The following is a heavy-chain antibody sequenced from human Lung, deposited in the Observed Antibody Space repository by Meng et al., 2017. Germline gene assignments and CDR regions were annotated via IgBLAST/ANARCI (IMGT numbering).Heavy chain of an antibody. D-gene: IGHD5-12*01. CDR2: SYHGSNK. V-gene: IGHV4-4*02. J-gene: IGHJ4*02. CDR3: ARDRCGSGCEQ. CDR1: GVSFSSSAL. Sequence: QMQLLESGAGLVKPGTSLCLSCAVSGVSFSSSALRRWVRHPAREGLEVIVVSYHGSNKNYTPSVKGRFTISLDKSKNPLSLQMSSVTAADTAVYYCARDRCGSGCEQWGQGTLVTVSS.